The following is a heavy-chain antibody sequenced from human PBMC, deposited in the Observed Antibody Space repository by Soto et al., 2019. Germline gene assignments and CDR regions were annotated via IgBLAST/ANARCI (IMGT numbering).Heavy chain of an antibody. J-gene: IGHJ6*02. Sequence: VGSLRLSCAASGFTFSSYAMHWVRQAPGKGLEWVAVISYDGSNKYYADSVKGRFTISRDNSKNTLYLQMNSLRAEDTAVYYCARDSGYGSGSYTLYGMDVWGQGTTVTVSS. D-gene: IGHD3-10*01. CDR2: ISYDGSNK. V-gene: IGHV3-30-3*01. CDR3: ARDSGYGSGSYTLYGMDV. CDR1: GFTFSSYA.